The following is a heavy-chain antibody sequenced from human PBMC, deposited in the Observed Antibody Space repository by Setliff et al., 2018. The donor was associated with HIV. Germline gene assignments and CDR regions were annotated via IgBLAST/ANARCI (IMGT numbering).Heavy chain of an antibody. CDR2: INAGSGNT. Sequence: ASVKVSCKASGYTFTSYSLHWVRQAPGQRLEWMGWINAGSGNTKYSQKFQGRVTITRDTSARTAYMELSSLRSEDTAVYYCARVFSGISGWFLFDYWGQGTLVTVSS. J-gene: IGHJ4*02. CDR3: ARVFSGISGWFLFDY. CDR1: GYTFTSYS. D-gene: IGHD6-19*01. V-gene: IGHV1-3*01.